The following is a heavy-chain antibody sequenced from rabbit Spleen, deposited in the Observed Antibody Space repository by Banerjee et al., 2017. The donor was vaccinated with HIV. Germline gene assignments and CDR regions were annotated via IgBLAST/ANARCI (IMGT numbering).Heavy chain of an antibody. J-gene: IGHJ3*01. D-gene: IGHD8-1*01. CDR1: GIDFSNYG. CDR3: ARDTGSSFSSYGMDL. CDR2: IYPGFGIR. Sequence: ELVESGGGLVQPGESLKLSCKASGIDFSNYGINWVRQAPGKGLEWIAYIYPGFGIRNYANSVKGRFTISSDNAQNTVFLQMTSLTASDTATYFCARDTGSSFSSYGMDLWGQGTLVTVS. V-gene: IGHV1S47*01.